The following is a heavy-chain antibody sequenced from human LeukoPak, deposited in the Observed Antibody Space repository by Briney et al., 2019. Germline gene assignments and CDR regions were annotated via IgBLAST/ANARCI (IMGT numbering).Heavy chain of an antibody. Sequence: ASVKVSCKASGYTFTSYDINWVRQATGQGLEWMGWMNPNSGNTGYAQKFQGRVTMTSDSSISTAYMELSSLRSGDTAIYYCVRTPPNWGFDYWGQGTLVSVTS. CDR3: VRTPPNWGFDY. CDR2: MNPNSGNT. V-gene: IGHV1-8*01. CDR1: GYTFTSYD. J-gene: IGHJ4*02. D-gene: IGHD7-27*01.